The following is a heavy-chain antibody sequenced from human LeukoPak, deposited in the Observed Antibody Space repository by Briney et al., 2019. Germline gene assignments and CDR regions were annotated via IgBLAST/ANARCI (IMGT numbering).Heavy chain of an antibody. J-gene: IGHJ4*02. CDR3: APLRDMPLLK. Sequence: GGSLRLSCAAPGFTFSTYAMSWVRQAPGKGLEWVSTISNSGSSTYYADSVKGRFTISRDNSKNTLSLQMNSLRAEDTAVYYCAPLRDMPLLKWGQGTLVTVSS. CDR2: ISNSGSST. CDR1: GFTFSTYA. D-gene: IGHD2-2*01. V-gene: IGHV3-23*01.